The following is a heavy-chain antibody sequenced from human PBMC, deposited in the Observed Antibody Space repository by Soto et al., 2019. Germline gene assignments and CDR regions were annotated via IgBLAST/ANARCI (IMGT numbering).Heavy chain of an antibody. CDR2: IYYSGST. CDR1: GGSISSGGYY. D-gene: IGHD1-20*01. CDR3: ARERLDNSGYYYYMDV. Sequence: QVQLQESGPGLVKPSQTLSLTCTVSGGSISSGGYYWSWIRQHPGKGLEWIGYIYYSGSTYYNPSLKSRLTISVDTSKNQFSLKLSSVTAADTAVYYCARERLDNSGYYYYMDVWGKGTTVTVSS. J-gene: IGHJ6*03. V-gene: IGHV4-31*03.